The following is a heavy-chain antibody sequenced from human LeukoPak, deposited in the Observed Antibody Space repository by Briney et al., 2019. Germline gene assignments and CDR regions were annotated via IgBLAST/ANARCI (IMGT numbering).Heavy chain of an antibody. CDR3: AQEKAAADFDY. D-gene: IGHD6-25*01. CDR1: GFPFSTYI. J-gene: IGHJ4*02. CDR2: ISSSSSTI. Sequence: GGSLRLSCAASGFPFSTYIMNWVREAPGKGLEWVSYISSSSSTIYYADSVKGRFTISRDNSKNTLYLQMNSLRAEDTAVYYCAQEKAAADFDYWGQGTLVTVSS. V-gene: IGHV3-48*01.